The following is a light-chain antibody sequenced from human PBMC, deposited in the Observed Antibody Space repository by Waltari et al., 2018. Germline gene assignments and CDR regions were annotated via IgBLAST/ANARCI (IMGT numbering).Light chain of an antibody. V-gene: IGKV1-NL1*01. Sequence: TFRVRRDMFNALGWYQQKPGQAPKLLLYASSTLRGGVPSRFSGSGSGTDYTLSIDSLQPEDFATYYCQQYFSAPLTFGGGSKVEI. CDR1: RDMFNA. CDR2: ASS. CDR3: QQYFSAPLT. J-gene: IGKJ4*01.